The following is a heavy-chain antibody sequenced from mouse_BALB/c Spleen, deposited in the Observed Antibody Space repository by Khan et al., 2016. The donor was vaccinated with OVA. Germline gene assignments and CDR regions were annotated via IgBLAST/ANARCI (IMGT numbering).Heavy chain of an antibody. CDR2: IKYSGST. J-gene: IGHJ2*01. Sequence: QLEESGPGLVKPSQSLSLTCTVTGYSITSDYAWNWIRQFPGNKLEWMGYIKYSGSTSYNPSLKSRISITRNTSQNQFFLQLSSVTTEDTATYYCARSGTLSTVVATDFDSWGQGTTLPVSS. V-gene: IGHV3-2*02. CDR3: ARSGTLSTVVATDFDS. CDR1: GYSITSDYA. D-gene: IGHD1-1*01.